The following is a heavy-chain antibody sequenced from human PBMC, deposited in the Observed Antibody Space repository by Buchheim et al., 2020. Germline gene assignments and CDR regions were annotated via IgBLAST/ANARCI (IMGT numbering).Heavy chain of an antibody. CDR3: AKGLRYCTKGVCPGLDY. D-gene: IGHD2-8*01. Sequence: EVQLLESGGGLVQPGGSLRLSCAASGFTFSSYAMSWVRQAPGKGLEWVSAISGRGGSTYYAESVKGRFTISRNNPKNTLYLQMNSLRAEDTAVYYCAKGLRYCTKGVCPGLDYWGQGTL. V-gene: IGHV3-23*01. CDR2: ISGRGGST. CDR1: GFTFSSYA. J-gene: IGHJ4*02.